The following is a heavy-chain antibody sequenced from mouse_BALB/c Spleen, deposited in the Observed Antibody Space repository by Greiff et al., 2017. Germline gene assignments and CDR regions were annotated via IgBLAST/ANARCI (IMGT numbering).Heavy chain of an antibody. Sequence: VQLQQSGAELVRSGASVKLSCTASGFNIKDYYMHWVKQRPEQGLEWIGWIDPENGDTEYAPKFLGKATMTADTSSNTAYLQLSSLTSEDTAVYYCNGDYGSRSMDYWGQGTSVTVSS. CDR1: GFNIKDYY. D-gene: IGHD1-1*01. CDR3: NGDYGSRSMDY. CDR2: IDPENGDT. V-gene: IGHV14-4*02. J-gene: IGHJ4*01.